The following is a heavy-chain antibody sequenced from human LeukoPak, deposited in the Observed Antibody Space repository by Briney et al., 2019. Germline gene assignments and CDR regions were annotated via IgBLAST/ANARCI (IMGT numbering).Heavy chain of an antibody. J-gene: IGHJ5*01. CDR1: GGSISSYY. CDR3: ARLHYYDSSGNYYGANWFDS. D-gene: IGHD3-22*01. Sequence: SETLSLTCTVSGGSISSYYWSWIRQPPGKGLEWIGSIYYTGSTNHNPSLKSRVTISVDTSKNQFSLLLSSVTAADTAVYYCARLHYYDSSGNYYGANWFDSWGQGTLDTVSS. CDR2: IYYTGST. V-gene: IGHV4-39*01.